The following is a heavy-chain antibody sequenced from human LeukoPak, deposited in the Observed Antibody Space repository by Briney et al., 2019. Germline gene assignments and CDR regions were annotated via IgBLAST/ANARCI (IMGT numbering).Heavy chain of an antibody. V-gene: IGHV1-2*02. J-gene: IGHJ4*02. CDR3: ARRPYSSGWYGLFDY. CDR1: GYTFTGYY. Sequence: ASVKVSCKASGYTFTGYYMHWVRQAPGQGLEWMGWINPNSGGTNYAQKFQGRVTMARDTSISTAYMELSRLRSDDTAVYYCARRPYSSGWYGLFDYWGQGTLVTVSS. CDR2: INPNSGGT. D-gene: IGHD6-19*01.